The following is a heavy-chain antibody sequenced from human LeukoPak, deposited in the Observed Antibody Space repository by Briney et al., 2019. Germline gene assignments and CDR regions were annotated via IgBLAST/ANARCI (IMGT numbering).Heavy chain of an antibody. CDR3: ARGTAYYDILTDTRKYYFDY. D-gene: IGHD3-9*01. CDR1: GGSFSGYY. J-gene: IGHJ4*02. V-gene: IGHV4-34*01. CDR2: INHSGST. Sequence: PSETLSLTCAVYGGSFSGYYWSWIRQPPGKGLEWIGEINHSGSTNYNPSLKSRVTISVDTPKNQFSLKLSSVTAADTAVYYCARGTAYYDILTDTRKYYFDYWGQGTLVTVSS.